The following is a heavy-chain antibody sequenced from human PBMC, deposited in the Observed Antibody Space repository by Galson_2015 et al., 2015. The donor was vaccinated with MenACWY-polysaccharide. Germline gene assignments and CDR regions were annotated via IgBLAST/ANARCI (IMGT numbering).Heavy chain of an antibody. Sequence: SLRLSCAASGFTFSSYSMSWVRQAPGKGLEWVANIKQDGSENYYVDSVKGRITISRDNAKNSLYLQMNSLRAEDTAVYYCARGQKTLGPWGQGTLVTVSS. J-gene: IGHJ5*02. CDR3: ARGQKTLGP. V-gene: IGHV3-7*04. CDR2: IKQDGSEN. CDR1: GFTFSSYS.